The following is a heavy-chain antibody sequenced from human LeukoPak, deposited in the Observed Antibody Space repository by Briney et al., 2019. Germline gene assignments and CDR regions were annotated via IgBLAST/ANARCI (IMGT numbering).Heavy chain of an antibody. D-gene: IGHD3-10*01. V-gene: IGHV1-2*02. J-gene: IGHJ3*02. CDR1: GYSFTGYY. CDR2: VNPNSADT. Sequence: ASVKVSCKASGYSFTGYYMHWVRQAPGQGLEWMGWVNPNSADTNYAQKFQGRVTMTRDTSISTAYMELSRLRSDDTAIYYCARDPGRALDIWGQGTMVTVSS. CDR3: ARDPGRALDI.